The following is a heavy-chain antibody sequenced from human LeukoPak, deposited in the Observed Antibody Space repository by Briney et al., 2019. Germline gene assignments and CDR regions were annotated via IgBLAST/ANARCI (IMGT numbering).Heavy chain of an antibody. J-gene: IGHJ4*02. V-gene: IGHV3-7*01. D-gene: IGHD6-6*01. CDR1: GFTFSSYW. CDR3: ARDQYRSSSIVFDY. CDR2: IKPEGSEK. Sequence: GGSLRLSCAASGFTFSSYWMTWVRQAPGKGLEWVANIKPEGSEKNYVDSVKGRFTISRDNAKNSLYLQMSSLRVEDTAVYYCARDQYRSSSIVFDYWGQGTLVTVSS.